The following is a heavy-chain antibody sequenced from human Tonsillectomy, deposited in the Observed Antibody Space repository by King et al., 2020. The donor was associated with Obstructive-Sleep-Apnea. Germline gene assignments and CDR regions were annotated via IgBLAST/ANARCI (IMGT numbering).Heavy chain of an antibody. CDR2: IKSSSDGGTT. CDR1: GFTFSYAW. J-gene: IGHJ4*02. Sequence: DVQLVESGGGLVKPGGSLRLSCTASGFTFSYAWMSWVRQVPGKGLEWVGRIKSSSDGGTTDYAAPVKGRFTISKDDSKSTLYLQMNSLKTEDTAVYYCTKVYFHGSCDSWGQGPLVTVPS. CDR3: TKVYFHGSCDS. V-gene: IGHV3-15*01. D-gene: IGHD3-10*01.